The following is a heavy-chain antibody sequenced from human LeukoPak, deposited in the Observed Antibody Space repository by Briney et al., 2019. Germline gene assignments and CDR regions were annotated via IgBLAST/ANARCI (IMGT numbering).Heavy chain of an antibody. CDR3: ARVHASDAFDI. CDR2: IYYSGST. Sequence: KASETLSLTCTVSGGSISSSSYYWSWIRQPPGKGLEWIGYIYYSGSTNYNPSLKSRVTISVDTSKNQFSLKLSSVTAADTAVYYCARVHASDAFDIWGQGTMVTVSS. J-gene: IGHJ3*02. CDR1: GGSISSSSYY. V-gene: IGHV4-61*01.